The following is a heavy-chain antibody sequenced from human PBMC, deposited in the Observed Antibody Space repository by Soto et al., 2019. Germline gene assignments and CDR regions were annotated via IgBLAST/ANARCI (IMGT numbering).Heavy chain of an antibody. Sequence: GGSLRLSCAASGFTFDDYAMHWVRQAPGKGLEWVSGINWNSGNMGYADSVKGRFTISRDNAKNSLYLQMNSLRAEDTALYYCSKDLYTTTSQGAFDVWGQGTMVTVSS. CDR2: INWNSGNM. J-gene: IGHJ3*01. CDR1: GFTFDDYA. CDR3: SKDLYTTTSQGAFDV. D-gene: IGHD2-2*02. V-gene: IGHV3-9*01.